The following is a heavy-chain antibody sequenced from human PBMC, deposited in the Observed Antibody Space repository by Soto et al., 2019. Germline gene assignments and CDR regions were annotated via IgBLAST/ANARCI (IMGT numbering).Heavy chain of an antibody. CDR3: ASRGAGEPRAYYY. Sequence: QVQLQQWGAGLLKPSETLSLTCAVYGGSFSGYYWSWIRQPPGKGLEWIGEINHSGSTNYNPSLKSRVTISVDTAEDQFSLKLSSVTAADTAVYYCASRGAGEPRAYYYWGQGTMVTVAA. D-gene: IGHD2-15*01. V-gene: IGHV4-34*01. CDR1: GGSFSGYY. CDR2: INHSGST. J-gene: IGHJ4*02.